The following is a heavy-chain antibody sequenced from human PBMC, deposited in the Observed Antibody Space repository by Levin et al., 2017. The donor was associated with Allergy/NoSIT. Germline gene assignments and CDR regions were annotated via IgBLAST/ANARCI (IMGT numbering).Heavy chain of an antibody. CDR1: GFTFSTYW. D-gene: IGHD2-2*03. CDR3: ARECLTGYHDATGFDS. J-gene: IGHJ4*02. Sequence: GGSLRLSCAASGFTFSTYWLTWVRQAPGKGLEWVASIKEDGSEKYYVDSVKGRFTISRDNAKSSLYLQMSGLRAEDTAVYYCARECLTGYHDATGFDSWGQGTLVTVSS. CDR2: IKEDGSEK. V-gene: IGHV3-7*01.